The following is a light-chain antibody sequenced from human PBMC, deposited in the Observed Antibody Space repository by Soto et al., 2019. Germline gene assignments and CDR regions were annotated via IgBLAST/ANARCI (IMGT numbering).Light chain of an antibody. CDR1: QTVSKY. J-gene: IGKJ3*01. CDR3: QTSSNWPFT. Sequence: EIVLTQAPTTLSFSLGERATLSCRASQTVSKYLAWYQQKPGQAPRLLIYDTSNRATGIPARFSGSESGTDFTLTISGLQPKDFAVNYCQTSSNWPFTLGPGPTVDSK. V-gene: IGKV3-11*01. CDR2: DTS.